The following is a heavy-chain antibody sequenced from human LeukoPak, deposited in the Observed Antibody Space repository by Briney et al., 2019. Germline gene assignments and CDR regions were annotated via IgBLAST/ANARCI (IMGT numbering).Heavy chain of an antibody. CDR1: GGSFSGYY. CDR3: ASITMVRGGY. Sequence: SETLSLTCAVYGGSFSGYYWSWIRQPPGKGLEWIGEINHSGSTNYNPSLKSRVTISVDTSKSQFSLRLSSVTAADTAVYYCASITMVRGGYWGQGTLVIVSS. J-gene: IGHJ4*02. D-gene: IGHD3-10*01. V-gene: IGHV4-34*01. CDR2: INHSGST.